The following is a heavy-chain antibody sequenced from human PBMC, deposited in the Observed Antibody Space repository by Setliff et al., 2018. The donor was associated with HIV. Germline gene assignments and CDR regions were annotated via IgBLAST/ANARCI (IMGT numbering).Heavy chain of an antibody. V-gene: IGHV4-4*02. CDR2: IHHSGSA. D-gene: IGHD3-22*01. CDR3: ASRIYYYDSNNFLREEGFDP. CDR1: GDSISSHDW. J-gene: IGHJ5*02. Sequence: PSETLSLTCAVSGDSISSHDWWSWVRQPPGKGLEWIGEIHHSGSANYNPSLTSPVTISVDTSKNQFSLNLTSVTAADTAVYYCASRIYYYDSNNFLREEGFDPWGQGTLVTVSS.